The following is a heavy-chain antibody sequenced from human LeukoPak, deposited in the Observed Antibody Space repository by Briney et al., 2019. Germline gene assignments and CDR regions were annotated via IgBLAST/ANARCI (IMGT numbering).Heavy chain of an antibody. CDR3: ARAPGYSYGYYYYYYMDV. Sequence: GGSLRLSCAASGFTFSSYGMHWVRQAPGKGLEWVSVIYSGGNTYYADSVKGRFTISRDNSKNTLYLQMNSLRAEDTAVYYCARAPGYSYGYYYYYYMDVWGKGTTVTVSS. J-gene: IGHJ6*03. V-gene: IGHV3-53*01. D-gene: IGHD5-18*01. CDR2: IYSGGNT. CDR1: GFTFSSYG.